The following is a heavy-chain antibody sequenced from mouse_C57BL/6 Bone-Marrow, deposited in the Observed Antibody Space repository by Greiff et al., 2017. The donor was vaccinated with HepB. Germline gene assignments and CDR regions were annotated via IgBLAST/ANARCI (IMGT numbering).Heavy chain of an antibody. J-gene: IGHJ4*01. CDR3: ARNWVTTDGGAMDY. CDR1: GYTFTDYY. Sequence: VKLLESGPELVKPGASVKISCKASGYTFTDYYITWVKQRPGQGLEWIGWIFPGSGSTYYTEKFKGKGTLTVDKSSSTAYMLRSSRTSEDSAVYFCARNWVTTDGGAMDYWGQGTSVTVSS. D-gene: IGHD2-2*01. CDR2: IFPGSGST. V-gene: IGHV1-75*01.